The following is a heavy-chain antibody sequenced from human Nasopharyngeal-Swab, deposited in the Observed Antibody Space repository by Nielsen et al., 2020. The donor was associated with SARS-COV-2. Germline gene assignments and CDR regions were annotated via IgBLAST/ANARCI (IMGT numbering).Heavy chain of an antibody. D-gene: IGHD1-26*01. CDR1: GGSISSYY. CDR2: FYYSGIT. Sequence: SETLSLTCTVSGGSISSYYWSWIRQSPGKGLEWIGYFYYSGITNYNPSLKSRVTILIDTSKNQFSLKLNSVTAADTALYYCAREVLGGLVDSWGPGNLVTLFS. J-gene: IGHJ4*02. CDR3: AREVLGGLVDS. V-gene: IGHV4-59*12.